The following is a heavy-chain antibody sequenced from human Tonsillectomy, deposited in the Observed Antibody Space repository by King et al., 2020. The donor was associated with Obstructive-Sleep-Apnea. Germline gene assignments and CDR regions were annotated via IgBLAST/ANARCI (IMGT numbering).Heavy chain of an antibody. CDR3: ARETHYYDSSGYLSYFDY. D-gene: IGHD3-22*01. J-gene: IGHJ4*02. V-gene: IGHV4-39*07. CDR2: IYYIGCT. CDR1: GGSIRISSYY. Sequence: QLQESGPGLVKPSETLSLTFTVSGGSIRISSYYWGGIRQPPGKGLEWIGSIYYIGCTYYNRSLKIRVTISVETSKNQFSLKLSSVTAPDTAVYYCARETHYYDSSGYLSYFDYWGQGTLVTVSS.